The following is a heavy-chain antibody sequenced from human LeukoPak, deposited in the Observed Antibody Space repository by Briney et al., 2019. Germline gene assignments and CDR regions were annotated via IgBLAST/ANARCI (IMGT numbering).Heavy chain of an antibody. Sequence: GGSLRLSCAASGFTFNSYNMNWVRQAPGKGLEWVSYISLSSSTIYYADSVKGRFTISRDNSKNTLFLQMNSLRAEDTAVYYCAKDFEGRLQPLDYWGQGTLVTVSS. J-gene: IGHJ4*02. D-gene: IGHD5-24*01. CDR1: GFTFNSYN. CDR3: AKDFEGRLQPLDY. V-gene: IGHV3-48*01. CDR2: ISLSSSTI.